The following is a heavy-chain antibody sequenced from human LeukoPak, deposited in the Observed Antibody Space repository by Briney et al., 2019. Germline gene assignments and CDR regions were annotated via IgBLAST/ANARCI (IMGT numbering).Heavy chain of an antibody. CDR3: ARVGPSGWYRGFDY. D-gene: IGHD6-19*01. V-gene: IGHV4-34*01. CDR2: INHSGST. Sequence: SETLSLTCAVYGGSFSGYYWSWIRQPPGKGLEWIGEINHSGSTNYNPSLKSRVTISVDTSKNQFSLKLSSVTAADTAVYYCARVGPSGWYRGFDYWGQGTPVTVSS. CDR1: GGSFSGYY. J-gene: IGHJ4*02.